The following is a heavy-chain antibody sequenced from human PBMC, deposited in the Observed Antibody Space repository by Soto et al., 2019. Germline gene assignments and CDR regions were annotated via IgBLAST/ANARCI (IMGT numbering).Heavy chain of an antibody. CDR1: GYTFTNND. D-gene: IGHD5-18*01. J-gene: IGHJ5*02. CDR3: ARMASFGSLDWCDP. Sequence: ASVKVSCKASGYTFTNNDVTWVRQATGQGLEWMGWMNPGSGDTGYAQKFQGRVTMTRNISIATAYMELSSLRSEDTAIYYCARMASFGSLDWCDPWGQGTLASVSS. CDR2: MNPGSGDT. V-gene: IGHV1-8*01.